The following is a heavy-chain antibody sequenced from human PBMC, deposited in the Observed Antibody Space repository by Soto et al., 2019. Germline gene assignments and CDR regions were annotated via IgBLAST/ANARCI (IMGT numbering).Heavy chain of an antibody. CDR1: GYTFTSYG. Sequence: ASVKVSCKASGYTFTSYGISWVRQAPGQGLEWMGWISAYNGNTNYAQKLQGRVTMTTDTSTSTAYMELRSLRSDDTAVYYCARGIIVVVPAAIRGPYSMDVWGQGTTVTVSS. CDR3: ARGIIVVVPAAIRGPYSMDV. J-gene: IGHJ6*02. CDR2: ISAYNGNT. D-gene: IGHD2-2*02. V-gene: IGHV1-18*01.